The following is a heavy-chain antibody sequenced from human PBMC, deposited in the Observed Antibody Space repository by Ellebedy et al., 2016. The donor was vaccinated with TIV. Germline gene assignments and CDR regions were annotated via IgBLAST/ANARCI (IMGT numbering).Heavy chain of an antibody. V-gene: IGHV3-74*01. D-gene: IGHD2-8*01. CDR2: IHSDGSAT. CDR1: GFPFSYYW. CDR3: ARGGVGSFDQ. J-gene: IGHJ5*02. Sequence: GGSLRLXXAASGFPFSYYWMHWVRQAPGKGLMWVSRIHSDGSATTYADSVKGRFTISRDNTRNTLSLEMSSLRAEDTAVYYCARGGVGSFDQWGQGTLVTVSS.